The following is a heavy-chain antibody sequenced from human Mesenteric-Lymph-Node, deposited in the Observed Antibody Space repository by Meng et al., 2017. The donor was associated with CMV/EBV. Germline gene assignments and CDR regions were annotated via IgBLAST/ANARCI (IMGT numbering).Heavy chain of an antibody. CDR3: AREPFRAITSYGMDV. CDR2: IKQDGSEK. CDR1: GFTFSNFA. V-gene: IGHV3-7*01. Sequence: GGSLRLSCAASGFTFSNFAMTWVRQAPGKGLEWVANIKQDGSEKYYVDSVKGRFTISRDNAKNSLYLQMNSLRAEDTAVYYCAREPFRAITSYGMDVWGQGTTVTVSS. J-gene: IGHJ6*02. D-gene: IGHD3-3*01.